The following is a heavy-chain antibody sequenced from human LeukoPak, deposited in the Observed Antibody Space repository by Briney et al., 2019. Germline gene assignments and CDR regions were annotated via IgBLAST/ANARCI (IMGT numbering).Heavy chain of an antibody. J-gene: IGHJ4*02. Sequence: ASVKVSCKASGYTFTGHYIHWVRQAPGQGLEWMGIINPSGGSTSYAQKFQGRVTMTRDTSTSTVYMELSSLRSEDTAVYYCARDFLEMVRGNILGYWGQGTLVTVSS. D-gene: IGHD3-10*01. CDR3: ARDFLEMVRGNILGY. CDR2: INPSGGST. V-gene: IGHV1-46*01. CDR1: GYTFTGHY.